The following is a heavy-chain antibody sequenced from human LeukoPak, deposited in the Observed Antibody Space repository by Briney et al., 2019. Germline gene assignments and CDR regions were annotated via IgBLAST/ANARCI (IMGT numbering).Heavy chain of an antibody. CDR2: IYHSGST. CDR1: GGSISGWY. D-gene: IGHD3-22*01. Sequence: SETLSLTCTVSGGSISGWYWSWIRQPPGKGLEWIGSIYHSGSTYYNPSLKSRVTISVDTSKNQFSLKLSSVTAADTAVYYCASPEYYYDSSGYYRSYWYFDLWGRGTLVTVSS. J-gene: IGHJ2*01. CDR3: ASPEYYYDSSGYYRSYWYFDL. V-gene: IGHV4-38-2*02.